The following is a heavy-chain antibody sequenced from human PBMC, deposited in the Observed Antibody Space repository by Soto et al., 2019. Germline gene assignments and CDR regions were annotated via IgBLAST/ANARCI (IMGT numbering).Heavy chain of an antibody. V-gene: IGHV1-69*01. CDR3: ASCERGNQHDFEY. J-gene: IGHJ4*02. CDR2: IIPIFGTS. D-gene: IGHD4-4*01. Sequence: QVQLVQSGAEVKKPGCSVKVSCKVSGGTFISDAISWVRQAPGQGLEWMGGIIPIFGTSNYAQKLQGRVTITADESTRTAYMELSSLRSADTAVYYCASCERGNQHDFEYWGQRTPVTVSS. CDR1: GGTFISDA.